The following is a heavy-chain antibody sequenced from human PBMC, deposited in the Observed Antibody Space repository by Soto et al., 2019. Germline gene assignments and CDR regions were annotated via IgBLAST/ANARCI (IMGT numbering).Heavy chain of an antibody. D-gene: IGHD2-21*02. CDR2: MNPNSGDT. J-gene: IGHJ4*02. CDR1: GYTFTNFD. V-gene: IGHV1-8*02. Sequence: QVQLVQSGAEVKRPGASVKVSCKASGYTFTNFDLNWVRQAPGQGLEWMGWMNPNSGDTGYAHKSQGRGNMSRDTSIDTAYMELSSLKSEDTAVYFCARPGATFCGGDCYSDYWGQGTLVIVSS. CDR3: ARPGATFCGGDCYSDY.